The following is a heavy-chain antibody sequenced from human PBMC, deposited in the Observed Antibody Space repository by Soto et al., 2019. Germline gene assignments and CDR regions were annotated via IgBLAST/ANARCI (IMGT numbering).Heavy chain of an antibody. CDR2: ISYDGSNK. V-gene: IGHV3-30*18. J-gene: IGHJ4*02. D-gene: IGHD3-9*01. CDR3: AKDQASNVRYFDWLIDY. Sequence: GGSLRLSCAASGFTFSSYGMHWVRQAPGKGLEWVAVISYDGSNKYYADSVKGRFTISRDNSKNTLYLQMNSLRAEDTAVYYCAKDQASNVRYFDWLIDYWGQGTLVTVSS. CDR1: GFTFSSYG.